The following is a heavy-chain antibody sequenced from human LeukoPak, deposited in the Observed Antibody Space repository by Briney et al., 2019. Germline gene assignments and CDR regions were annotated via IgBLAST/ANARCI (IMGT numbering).Heavy chain of an antibody. CDR2: LRYDGSNK. CDR1: GFTFSSYG. D-gene: IGHD6-19*01. Sequence: GGSLRLSCAASGFTFSSYGMHWVRQAPGKGLEWVAFLRYDGSNKYYADSVKGRFTISRDNSKNTLYLQMNSLRAEDTAVYYCAKEGIAVAATGWFDPWGQGTLVTVSS. J-gene: IGHJ5*02. V-gene: IGHV3-30*02. CDR3: AKEGIAVAATGWFDP.